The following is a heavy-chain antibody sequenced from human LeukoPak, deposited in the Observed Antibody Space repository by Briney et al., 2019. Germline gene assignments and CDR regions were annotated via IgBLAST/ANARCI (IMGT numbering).Heavy chain of an antibody. CDR3: AKGLCSSGWSYFDY. D-gene: IGHD6-19*01. V-gene: IGHV3-23*01. Sequence: GGSLTLSCAASGFTFSNSAMSWARQPPGKGLEWVTTLSGSGITTYYAASLKGRFTISGDNSKNPLYLKMSSVRAEDTAVYYCAKGLCSSGWSYFDYWGHGTVVTVSS. CDR2: LSGSGITT. CDR1: GFTFSNSA. J-gene: IGHJ4*01.